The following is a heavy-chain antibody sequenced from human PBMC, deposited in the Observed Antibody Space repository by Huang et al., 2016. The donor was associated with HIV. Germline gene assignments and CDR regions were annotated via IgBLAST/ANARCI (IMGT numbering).Heavy chain of an antibody. V-gene: IGHV3-48*01. Sequence: EVQLVELGGALVQPGGSMKLSCVVSGFDFSKYSMNWFRQARGEWLEWVSDISGSSSNRDYADSVKGRFTISRDKAKNSVFLQMRSLRAEDTALYYCARTEMEYYYGSSGYYPDYWGQGTQVTVSS. D-gene: IGHD3-22*01. CDR1: GFDFSKYS. J-gene: IGHJ4*02. CDR3: ARTEMEYYYGSSGYYPDY. CDR2: ISGSSSNR.